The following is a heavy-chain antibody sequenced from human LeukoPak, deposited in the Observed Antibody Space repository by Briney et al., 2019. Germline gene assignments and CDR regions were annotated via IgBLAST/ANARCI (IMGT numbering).Heavy chain of an antibody. CDR1: GFTFSSHL. D-gene: IGHD3-10*01. J-gene: IGHJ4*02. CDR2: INSDGNYT. CDR3: ASSFYASGRN. Sequence: GGSLRLSCAASGFTFSSHLMHWVRQAPGKGLVWVSRINSDGNYTSYADSVKGRFTISRDNAKNTVFLQMNSLRAEDTAVYYCASSFYASGRNWGQGTLVTVSS. V-gene: IGHV3-74*01.